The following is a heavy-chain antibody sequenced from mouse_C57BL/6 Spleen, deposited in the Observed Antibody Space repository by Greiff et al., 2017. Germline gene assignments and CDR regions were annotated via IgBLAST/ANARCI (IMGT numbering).Heavy chain of an antibody. CDR1: GYTFTDYY. CDR2: INPYNGGT. CDR3: ARREGYDEDYYAMDY. D-gene: IGHD2-2*01. J-gene: IGHJ4*01. Sequence: EVQVVESGPVLVKPGASVKMSCKASGYTFTDYYMNWVKQSHGKSLEWIGVINPYNGGTSYNQKFKGKATLTVDKSSSTAYMELNSLTSEDSAVYYCARREGYDEDYYAMDYWGQGTSVTVSS. V-gene: IGHV1-19*01.